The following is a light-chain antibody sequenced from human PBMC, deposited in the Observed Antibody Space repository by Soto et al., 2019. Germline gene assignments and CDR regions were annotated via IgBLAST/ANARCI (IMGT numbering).Light chain of an antibody. CDR1: QDIRNF. CDR3: QQHFNLSPT. CDR2: DAS. Sequence: DIQMTQSPSSLSASVGDRVTITCQASQDIRNFLNWYQQKPGKAPKLLISDASSLEAGVPQRFSGSGFGTDFTLAIGSLQAEDFATYFCQQHFNLSPTFGPGTRLEIK. J-gene: IGKJ5*01. V-gene: IGKV1-33*01.